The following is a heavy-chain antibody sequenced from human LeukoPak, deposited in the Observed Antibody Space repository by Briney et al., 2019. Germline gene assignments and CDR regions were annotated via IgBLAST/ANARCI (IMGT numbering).Heavy chain of an antibody. CDR1: GGSISSYY. V-gene: IGHV4-59*01. CDR2: IYYSGST. Sequence: SETLSLTCTVSGGSISSYYWSWIRQPPGKGLEWIGYIYYSGSTNYNPSLKSRVTISVDTSKNQFSLKLSSVTAADTAVYYCARVGCSSTSCYPPLYFDYWGQGTLVTVSS. CDR3: ARVGCSSTSCYPPLYFDY. J-gene: IGHJ4*02. D-gene: IGHD2-2*01.